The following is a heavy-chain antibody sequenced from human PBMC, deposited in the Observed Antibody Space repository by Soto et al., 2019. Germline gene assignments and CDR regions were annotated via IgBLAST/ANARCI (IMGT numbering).Heavy chain of an antibody. J-gene: IGHJ5*02. CDR3: ARDFAIFGVAVRWNWFDP. Sequence: EVQLVESGGGLVQPGGSLRLSCAASGFTFSRYWMHWVRQAPGKGLVWVSRINSDGSSTSYADSVKGRFTISRDNAKNTLYLQMNSLRAEDTAVYYCARDFAIFGVAVRWNWFDPWGQGTLVTVSS. V-gene: IGHV3-74*01. D-gene: IGHD3-3*01. CDR1: GFTFSRYW. CDR2: INSDGSST.